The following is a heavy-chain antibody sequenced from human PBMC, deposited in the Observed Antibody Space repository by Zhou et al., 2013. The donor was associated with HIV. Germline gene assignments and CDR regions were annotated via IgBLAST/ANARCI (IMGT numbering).Heavy chain of an antibody. D-gene: IGHD1-26*01. CDR2: ISPMFGIS. CDR1: GGTFSSDA. CDR3: ASEERESVGVTLSDWFDP. J-gene: IGHJ5*02. V-gene: IGHV1-69*04. Sequence: QVQLVQSGAEVKEPGSSVKVSCQASGGTFSSDAISWVRQAPGQGLEWMGRISPMFGISNYAQKFQGRLNIYADRSTSTAYMELSGLRSEDTAVYYCASEERESVGVTLSDWFDPGAREPWSPVSS.